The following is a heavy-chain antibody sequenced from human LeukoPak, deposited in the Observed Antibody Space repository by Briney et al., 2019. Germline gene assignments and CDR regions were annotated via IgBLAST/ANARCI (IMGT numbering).Heavy chain of an antibody. Sequence: KPSETLSLTCTVSGGSISSNSYYWGWIRQPPGKGLEWIGSIYYSGSTYYNPSLKSRVTMSVYTSKNQFSLKLSSVTAAVTAVYYCARATYYYDSSGYYFGEDKNWFDPWGQGTLVTVSS. CDR2: IYYSGST. CDR1: GGSISSNSYY. CDR3: ARATYYYDSSGYYFGEDKNWFDP. D-gene: IGHD3-22*01. J-gene: IGHJ5*02. V-gene: IGHV4-39*07.